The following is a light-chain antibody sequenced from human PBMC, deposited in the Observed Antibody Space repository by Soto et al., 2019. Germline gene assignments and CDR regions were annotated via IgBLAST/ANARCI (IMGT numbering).Light chain of an antibody. Sequence: EIVMTQSPATLSLSPGERATLSCRASQSISSKLVWYQQKPGHAPRLLIYGASTRATGVPAGFSGSGSGTEFTLTISSLQSEDFAVYYCQQYDTWRTFGQGTKLEIK. J-gene: IGKJ2*02. CDR1: QSISSK. CDR2: GAS. CDR3: QQYDTWRT. V-gene: IGKV3-15*01.